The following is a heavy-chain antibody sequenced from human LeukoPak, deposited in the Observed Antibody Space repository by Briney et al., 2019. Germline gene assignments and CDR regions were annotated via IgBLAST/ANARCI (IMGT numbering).Heavy chain of an antibody. D-gene: IGHD5-12*01. CDR2: INPSSGAT. CDR3: ARVRYGYSTTWEPPRDYFDN. CDR1: GDTFTDYY. V-gene: IGHV1-2*02. J-gene: IGHJ4*02. Sequence: ASVKVSCKASGDTFTDYYIHWVRQAPGQGLEWMGWINPSSGATDYARKFQDRVSMTRDTSTSTAYMELISLRSDDTAVYFCARVRYGYSTTWEPPRDYFDNWGRGTLVTVSS.